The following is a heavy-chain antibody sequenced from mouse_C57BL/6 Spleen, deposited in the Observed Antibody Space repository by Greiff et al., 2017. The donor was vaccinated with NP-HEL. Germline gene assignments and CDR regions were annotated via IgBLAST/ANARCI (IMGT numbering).Heavy chain of an antibody. Sequence: QVQLQQPGAELVKPGASVKLSCKASGYTFTSYWMHWVKQRPGQGLEWIGMIHPNSGSTNYNEKFKSKATLTVDKSSSTAYVQLSSLTSEDSAVYYCARDSTVYAMDYWGQGTSVTVSS. CDR2: IHPNSGST. CDR3: ARDSTVYAMDY. D-gene: IGHD1-1*01. J-gene: IGHJ4*01. CDR1: GYTFTSYW. V-gene: IGHV1-64*01.